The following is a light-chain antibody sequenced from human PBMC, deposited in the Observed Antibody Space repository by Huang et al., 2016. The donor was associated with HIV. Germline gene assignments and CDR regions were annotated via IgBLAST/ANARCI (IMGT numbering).Light chain of an antibody. CDR2: DSS. V-gene: IGKV3-11*01. Sequence: IVLTQSPATLSWYPGERVSLSCRASQSVGNYIAWYQQHPGQSPKLLIYDSSNRAPGTPVRFSGSGSGTDFTLTISSLESEDFAVYDCQQRSSGVTFGGGTKIQVK. J-gene: IGKJ4*01. CDR3: QQRSSGVT. CDR1: QSVGNY.